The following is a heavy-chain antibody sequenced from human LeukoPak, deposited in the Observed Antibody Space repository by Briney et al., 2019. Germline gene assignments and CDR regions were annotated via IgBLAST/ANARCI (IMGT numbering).Heavy chain of an antibody. V-gene: IGHV3-74*01. CDR1: GFTFSRYW. J-gene: IGHJ4*02. CDR3: ATLAAAGTNY. CDR2: ADYDGRDA. Sequence: GGSLRLFCAASGFTFSRYWMHWVRQAPGQGLVWVSRADYDGRDARYADSVRGRFTISRDNDKNTLYLQMNSLGAEDTAVYYCATLAAAGTNYWGQGTLVTVSS. D-gene: IGHD6-13*01.